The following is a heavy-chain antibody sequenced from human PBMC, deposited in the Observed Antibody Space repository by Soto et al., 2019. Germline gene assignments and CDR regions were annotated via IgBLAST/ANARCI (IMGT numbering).Heavy chain of an antibody. CDR1: GFTFSSYW. CDR3: ARVGIAAADAFDI. J-gene: IGHJ3*02. CDR2: IKQDGSEK. Sequence: GGSLRLSCAASGFTFSSYWMSWVRQAPGKGLEWVANIKQDGSEKYYVDSVKGRFTISRDNAKNSLYLQMNSLRAEDTAVYYCARVGIAAADAFDIWGQGTMVTVSS. V-gene: IGHV3-7*03. D-gene: IGHD6-13*01.